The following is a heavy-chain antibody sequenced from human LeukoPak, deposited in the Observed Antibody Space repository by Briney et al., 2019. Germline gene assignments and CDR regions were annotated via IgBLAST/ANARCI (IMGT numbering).Heavy chain of an antibody. CDR3: ARGLDY. Sequence: PSETLSLTCTVSGGSISGSYWSWIRQPPGKGLEWIAYMYNSGSTNYNPSLKSRVTISIDTSKNQFSLKLSSLTAADTAIYYCARGLDYWGQGTLVTVSS. CDR1: GGSISGSY. J-gene: IGHJ4*02. V-gene: IGHV4-59*01. CDR2: MYNSGST.